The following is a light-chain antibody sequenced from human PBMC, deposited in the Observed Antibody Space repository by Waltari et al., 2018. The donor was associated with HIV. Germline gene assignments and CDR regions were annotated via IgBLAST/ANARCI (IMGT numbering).Light chain of an antibody. CDR3: AAWDDSLNGPDWV. V-gene: IGLV1-44*01. J-gene: IGLJ3*02. Sequence: QSVLTQPPSASGTPGQRVTISCSGSSSNIGSNTVNWYQQLPGTAPKLLIYSNNQRPSGVPDLFSGSKSGTSASLAISGLQSEDEADYYCAAWDDSLNGPDWVFGGGTKLTVL. CDR1: SSNIGSNT. CDR2: SNN.